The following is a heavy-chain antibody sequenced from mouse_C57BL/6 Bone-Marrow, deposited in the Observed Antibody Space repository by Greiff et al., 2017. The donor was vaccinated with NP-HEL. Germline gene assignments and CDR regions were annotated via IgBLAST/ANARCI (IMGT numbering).Heavy chain of an antibody. CDR1: GFTFSDYY. D-gene: IGHD2-4*01. V-gene: IGHV5-16*01. CDR2: INYDGSST. CDR3: AREGGLRRRTYAMDY. J-gene: IGHJ4*01. Sequence: EVMLVESEGGLVQPGSSMKLSCTASGFTFSDYYMAWVRQVPEKGLEWVANINYDGSSTYYLDSLKSRFILSRDNAKHILYLQMSSLKSEDTATYYCAREGGLRRRTYAMDYWGQGTSVTVSS.